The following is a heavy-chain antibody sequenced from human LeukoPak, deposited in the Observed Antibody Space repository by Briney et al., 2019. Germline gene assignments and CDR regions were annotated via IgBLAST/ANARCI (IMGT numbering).Heavy chain of an antibody. V-gene: IGHV3-21*05. Sequence: PGGSLRLSCVASGFTFSSYGMNWVRQAPGKGLEWVSYITSSSYTNYADSVKGRFTISRDNAKNSLYLQMNSLRPEDTAVYYCARDAGGYYPDYWGQGTLVTVSS. CDR2: ITSSSYT. D-gene: IGHD3-22*01. CDR3: ARDAGGYYPDY. J-gene: IGHJ4*02. CDR1: GFTFSSYG.